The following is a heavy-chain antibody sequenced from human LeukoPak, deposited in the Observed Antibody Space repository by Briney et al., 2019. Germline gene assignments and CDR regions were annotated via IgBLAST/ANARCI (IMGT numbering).Heavy chain of an antibody. CDR2: ISYSGST. CDR1: GGSFSGYY. V-gene: IGHV4-34*11. J-gene: IGHJ4*02. Sequence: SETLSLTCAVYGGSFSGYYWSWVRQPPGKGLEWIGSISYSGSTNYNPSLKSRVTISVDTSKNQFSLSLKSVTAADTALYFCARDLKGVYFDYWGQGILVTVSS. CDR3: ARDLKGVYFDY. D-gene: IGHD3-16*01.